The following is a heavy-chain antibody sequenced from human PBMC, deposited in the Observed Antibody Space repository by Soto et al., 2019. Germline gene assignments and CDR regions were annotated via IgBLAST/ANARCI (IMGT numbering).Heavy chain of an antibody. V-gene: IGHV3-72*01. Sequence: EVQLVESGGGLVQPGGSLRLSCAASGFTFSEYYMDWVRQAPGKGLEWVGRARNKANSYATEYVASVKDRFTISRDESKSTLYLQMSSLKSEDTAVYYCARDEGGSYVCWGQGTLVTVSS. J-gene: IGHJ4*02. CDR1: GFTFSEYY. CDR3: ARDEGGSYVC. CDR2: ARNKANSYAT. D-gene: IGHD1-26*01.